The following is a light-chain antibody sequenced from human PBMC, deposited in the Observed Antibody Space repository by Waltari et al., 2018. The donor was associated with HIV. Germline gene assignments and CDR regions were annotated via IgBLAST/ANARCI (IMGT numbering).Light chain of an antibody. V-gene: IGKV1-27*01. CDR1: QVIGSY. CDR3: QKYNNVPQT. J-gene: IGKJ1*01. Sequence: DIQMTQSPSSLSASVGDRVTITCRASQVIGSYLAWYRHKPGKAPELLIYGAYNLQSGVSSRFSGSGSETNFTLTITNLQPEDVATYYCQKYNNVPQTFGQGTTVEI. CDR2: GAY.